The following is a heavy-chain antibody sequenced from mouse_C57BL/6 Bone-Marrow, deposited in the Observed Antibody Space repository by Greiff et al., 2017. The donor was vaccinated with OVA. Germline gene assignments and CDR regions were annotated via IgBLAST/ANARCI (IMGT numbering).Heavy chain of an antibody. J-gene: IGHJ2*01. CDR1: GFNIKDDY. CDR2: IDPETGDT. V-gene: IGHV14-4*01. Sequence: VQLQQSGAELVRPGASVKLSCTASGFNIKDDYMHWVKQRPEQGLEWIGWIDPETGDTEYASKFQGKATITADTSSNTAYLQLSSLTSEDTAVYYCTTLTGNYFDYWGQGTTLTVSS. D-gene: IGHD4-1*01. CDR3: TTLTGNYFDY.